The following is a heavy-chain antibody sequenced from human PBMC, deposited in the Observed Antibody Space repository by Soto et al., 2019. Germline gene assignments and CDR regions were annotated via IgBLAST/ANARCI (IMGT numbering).Heavy chain of an antibody. Sequence: SVKVSCKASGGTFSSYAISWVRQAPGQGLEWMGGIIPIFGTANYAQKFQGRVTITADESTSTAYMELSSLRSEDTAVYYCVYYYDSSGYFFGYWGQGTLVTVSS. J-gene: IGHJ4*02. CDR3: VYYYDSSGYFFGY. D-gene: IGHD3-22*01. V-gene: IGHV1-69*13. CDR1: GGTFSSYA. CDR2: IIPIFGTA.